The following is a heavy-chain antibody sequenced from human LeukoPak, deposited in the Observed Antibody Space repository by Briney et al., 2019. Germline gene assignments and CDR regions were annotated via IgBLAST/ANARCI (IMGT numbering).Heavy chain of an antibody. D-gene: IGHD6-6*01. J-gene: IGHJ4*02. CDR1: GFTVSSYA. CDR3: ARISGSSF. CDR2: ISYDGSNK. Sequence: GRSLTLSCPAAGFTVSSYATHWVRHAARGGLGWVAVISYDGSNKYYADSVKGRFTMSSHNPKNTLYLQMNSVRAEDTAVYYCARISGSSFWGQGTPVTVSS. V-gene: IGHV3-30-3*02.